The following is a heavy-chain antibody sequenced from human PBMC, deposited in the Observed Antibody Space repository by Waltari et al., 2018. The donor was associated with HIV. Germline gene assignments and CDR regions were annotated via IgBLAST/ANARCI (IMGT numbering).Heavy chain of an antibody. CDR2: ISWNSGTI. J-gene: IGHJ4*02. D-gene: IGHD4-17*01. V-gene: IGHV3-9*01. Sequence: EVQLVESGGGLVQPGRSLRLSCAASGFFFHDYAMHWVRQAPGECLEWVSGISWNSGTISYADSVRGRFTISRDNAKNSLYLQMNSLRAEDTAFYYCAKGGTVTTDYFNYWGQGTLVTVSS. CDR3: AKGGTVTTDYFNY. CDR1: GFFFHDYA.